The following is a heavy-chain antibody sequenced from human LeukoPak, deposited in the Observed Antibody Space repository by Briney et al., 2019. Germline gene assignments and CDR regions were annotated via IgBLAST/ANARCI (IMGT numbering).Heavy chain of an antibody. J-gene: IGHJ4*02. CDR2: ISGSGGST. CDR1: GFTFSSYA. CDR3: ANRGELGISPDY. Sequence: PGGSLRLSCAASGFTFSSYAMSWVRQAPGKGLEWVSAISGSGGSTYYADSVKGRLTISRDNSKNTLYLQMNSLRAEDTAVYYCANRGELGISPDYWGQGTLVTVSS. V-gene: IGHV3-23*01. D-gene: IGHD7-27*01.